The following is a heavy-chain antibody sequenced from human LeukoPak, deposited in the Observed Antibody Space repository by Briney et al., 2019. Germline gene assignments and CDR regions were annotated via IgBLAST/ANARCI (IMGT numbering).Heavy chain of an antibody. D-gene: IGHD3-9*01. J-gene: IGHJ4*02. Sequence: GGSLRLSCAASGFTLSSYSMNWVRQAPGKGLEWVSSISSSRSYIYYADSVKGRFTISRDNAKNSLYLQMNSLRAEDTAVYYCARDPEYYDILTGPYWGQGTLVTVSS. CDR3: ARDPEYYDILTGPY. CDR1: GFTLSSYS. V-gene: IGHV3-21*01. CDR2: ISSSRSYI.